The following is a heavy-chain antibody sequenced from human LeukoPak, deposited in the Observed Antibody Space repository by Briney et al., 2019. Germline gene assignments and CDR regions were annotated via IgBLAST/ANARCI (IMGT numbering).Heavy chain of an antibody. J-gene: IGHJ4*02. CDR2: INHSGST. Sequence: SGTLSLTCAVYGGSFSGYYWSWIRQPPGKGLEWIGEINHSGSTNYNPSLKSRVTISVDTSKNQFSLKLSSVTAADTAVYYCARIYNSGSYYSYDYWGQGTLVTVSS. CDR3: ARIYNSGSYYSYDY. CDR1: GGSFSGYY. D-gene: IGHD1-26*01. V-gene: IGHV4-34*01.